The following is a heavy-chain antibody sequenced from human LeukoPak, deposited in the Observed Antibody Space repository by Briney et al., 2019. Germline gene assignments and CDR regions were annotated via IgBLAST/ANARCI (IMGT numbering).Heavy chain of an antibody. V-gene: IGHV3-23*01. CDR1: GFAFSSYA. D-gene: IGHD6-19*01. CDR3: AKDQIGWAPGYSSGPLDY. CDR2: ISNSGGRT. Sequence: GGSLRLSCATSGFAFSSYAMSWVRQPPGKGLEWVSAISNSGGRTYYADSVKGRFTISRDSSKNTVYLQMNSLRAEDTAVYYCAKDQIGWAPGYSSGPLDYWGQGTLVIVSS. J-gene: IGHJ4*02.